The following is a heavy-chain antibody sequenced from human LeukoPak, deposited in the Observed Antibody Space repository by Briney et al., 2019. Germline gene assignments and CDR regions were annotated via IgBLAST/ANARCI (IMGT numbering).Heavy chain of an antibody. V-gene: IGHV1-69*05. Sequence: SVKVSCKASGGTFSSYAISWVRQAPGQGLEWMGGIIPIFGTANYAQKFQGRVTITTDESTSTAYMELSSLRSEDTAVYYCARDGTSSGPLDCWGQGTLVTVSS. CDR2: IIPIFGTA. J-gene: IGHJ4*02. D-gene: IGHD6-19*01. CDR3: ARDGTSSGPLDC. CDR1: GGTFSSYA.